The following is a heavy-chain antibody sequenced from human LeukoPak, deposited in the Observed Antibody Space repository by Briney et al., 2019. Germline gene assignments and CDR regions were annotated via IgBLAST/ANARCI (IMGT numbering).Heavy chain of an antibody. V-gene: IGHV1-8*01. Sequence: ASVKVSCKASGYTFTSYDINWVRQATGQGLEWMGWMNPNSGNTGYAQKFQGRVTMTRNTSISTAYMELSSLRSEDTAVYYCARDYDILTGPPPVGYSWSDPWGQGTLVTVSS. J-gene: IGHJ5*02. CDR3: ARDYDILTGPPPVGYSWSDP. CDR1: GYTFTSYD. D-gene: IGHD3-9*01. CDR2: MNPNSGNT.